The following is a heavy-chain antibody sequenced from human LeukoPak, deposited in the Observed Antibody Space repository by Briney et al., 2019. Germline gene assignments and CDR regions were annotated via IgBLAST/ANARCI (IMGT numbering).Heavy chain of an antibody. Sequence: GTSLRLSCAASGFTFSTYGMNWIRQAPGKGLEWVATISYDGSNEYYMDSVKGRFTISRGDSRNTAYLQMNSLRAEDTAVYYCARGGGQWHVDYWGQGTLVTVSS. V-gene: IGHV3-33*01. CDR3: ARGGGQWHVDY. D-gene: IGHD6-19*01. J-gene: IGHJ4*02. CDR2: ISYDGSNE. CDR1: GFTFSTYG.